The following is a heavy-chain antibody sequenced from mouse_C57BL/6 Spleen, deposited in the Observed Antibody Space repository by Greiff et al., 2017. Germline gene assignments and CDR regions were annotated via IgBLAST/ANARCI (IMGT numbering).Heavy chain of an antibody. CDR2: ISSGSSTI. CDR1: GFTFSDYG. CDR3: ARGYYGSSYWFAY. J-gene: IGHJ3*01. D-gene: IGHD1-1*01. V-gene: IGHV5-17*01. Sequence: EVKLVESGAGLVKPGGSLKLSCAASGFTFSDYGMHWVRQAPEKGLEWVAYISSGSSTIYYADTVKGRFTISRDNAKNTLFLQMTSLRSEDTAVYYCARGYYGSSYWFAYWGQGTLVTVSA.